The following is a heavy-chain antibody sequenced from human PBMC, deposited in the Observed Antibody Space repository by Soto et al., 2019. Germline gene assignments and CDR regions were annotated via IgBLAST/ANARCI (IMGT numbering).Heavy chain of an antibody. D-gene: IGHD3-3*01. J-gene: IGHJ3*02. Sequence: GASVKVSCKASGYTFTSYDINWVRQATGQGLEWMGWMNPNSGNTGYAQKFQGRVTMTRNTSISTAYMELSSLRSEDTAVYYCARGRYDFWSGYVDAFDIWGQGTMVTVS. CDR1: GYTFTSYD. V-gene: IGHV1-8*01. CDR2: MNPNSGNT. CDR3: ARGRYDFWSGYVDAFDI.